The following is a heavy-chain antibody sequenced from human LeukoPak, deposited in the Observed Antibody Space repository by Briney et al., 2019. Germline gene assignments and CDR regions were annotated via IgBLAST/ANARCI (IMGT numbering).Heavy chain of an antibody. CDR2: ISYDASRK. Sequence: GGSLRLSCAASGFSFSYYGMHWVRQAPGKGLEWVAIISYDASRKYYADSVKGRFTISRDNSKNTLSLQMNSLRAEDTAVYYCAKELPSGGYCSGSSCAQRYYYYGVDVWGQGTTVTVSS. J-gene: IGHJ6*02. D-gene: IGHD2-2*01. V-gene: IGHV3-30*18. CDR3: AKELPSGGYCSGSSCAQRYYYYGVDV. CDR1: GFSFSYYG.